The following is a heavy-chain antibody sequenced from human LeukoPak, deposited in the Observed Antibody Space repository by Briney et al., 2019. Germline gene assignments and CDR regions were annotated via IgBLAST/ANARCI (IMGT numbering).Heavy chain of an antibody. Sequence: SETLSLICTVSGGSISSYYWSWIRQPPGKGLEWIGYIYYSGSTNYNPSLKSRVTISVDTSKNQFSLKLSSVTAADTAVYYCARNRMVNGYYYYMDVWGKGTTVTVSS. CDR3: ARNRMVNGYYYYMDV. D-gene: IGHD4-23*01. CDR1: GGSISSYY. CDR2: IYYSGST. J-gene: IGHJ6*03. V-gene: IGHV4-59*01.